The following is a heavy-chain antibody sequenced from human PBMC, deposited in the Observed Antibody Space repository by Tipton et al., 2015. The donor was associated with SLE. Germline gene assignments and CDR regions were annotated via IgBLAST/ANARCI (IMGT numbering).Heavy chain of an antibody. V-gene: IGHV3-23*01. CDR2: ISGSGGST. Sequence: SLRLSCAASGFTVSSSYAMSWVRQAPGKGLEWVSAISGSGGSTYYADSVKGRFTISRDNSKNTLYLQMNSLRAEDTAVYYCAKGVGVAGTSWYFDLWGRGTLVTVSS. CDR3: AKGVGVAGTSWYFDL. CDR1: GFTVSSSYA. J-gene: IGHJ2*01. D-gene: IGHD6-19*01.